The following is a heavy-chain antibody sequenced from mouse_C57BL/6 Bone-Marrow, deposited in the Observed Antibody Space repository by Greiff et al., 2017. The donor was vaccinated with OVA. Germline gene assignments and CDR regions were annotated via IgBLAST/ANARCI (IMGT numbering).Heavy chain of an antibody. CDR2: IYPGSGST. Sequence: QVHVKQPGAELVKPGASVKMSCKASGYTFTSYWITWVKQRPGQGLEWIGDIYPGSGSTNYNEKFKSKATLTVDTSSSTAYMQLSSLTSEDSAVYYCARLEFYYGSSYAMDYWGQGTSVTVSS. CDR1: GYTFTSYW. V-gene: IGHV1-55*01. D-gene: IGHD1-1*01. J-gene: IGHJ4*01. CDR3: ARLEFYYGSSYAMDY.